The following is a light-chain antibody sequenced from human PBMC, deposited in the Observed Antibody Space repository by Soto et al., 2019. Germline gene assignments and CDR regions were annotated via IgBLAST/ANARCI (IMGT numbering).Light chain of an antibody. J-gene: IGLJ7*01. CDR3: SSFSSITREV. Sequence: QSVLTQPASVSGSPGQSITISCTGTSSDVGGYSYVSWYQQHPGKTPKLMIYEVSNRPSGVSHRLSGSKSGNTASLTISGLQTEDEADYYCSSFSSITREVFGGGTQLTVL. CDR2: EVS. CDR1: SSDVGGYSY. V-gene: IGLV2-14*01.